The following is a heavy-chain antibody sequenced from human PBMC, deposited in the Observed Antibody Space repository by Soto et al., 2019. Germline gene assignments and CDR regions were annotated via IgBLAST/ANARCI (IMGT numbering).Heavy chain of an antibody. Sequence: GGSLRLSCAASGFTFSSYAMSWVRQAPGKGLEWVSAISGSGGSTYYAGCVKGRFSICRDNSKNTLYLQMNSLRAEDTAVYYCAKDLGYGSGSSIHIWGQGTLVTVSS. CDR2: ISGSGGST. V-gene: IGHV3-23*01. J-gene: IGHJ4*02. CDR1: GFTFSSYA. D-gene: IGHD3-10*01. CDR3: AKDLGYGSGSSIHI.